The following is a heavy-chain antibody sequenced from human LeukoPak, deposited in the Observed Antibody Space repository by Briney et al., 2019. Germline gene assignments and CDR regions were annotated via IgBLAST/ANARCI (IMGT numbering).Heavy chain of an antibody. CDR2: ISYDGSNK. J-gene: IGHJ4*02. CDR1: GFTFSSYA. D-gene: IGHD6-13*01. CDR3: AKDHSRSFDD. Sequence: GGSLRLSCAASGFTFSSYAMHWVRQAPGKGLEWVAVISYDGSNKYYADSVKGRFTISRDNSKNTLYLQMNSLRAEDTAVYYCAKDHSRSFDDWGQGTLVTVSS. V-gene: IGHV3-30-3*01.